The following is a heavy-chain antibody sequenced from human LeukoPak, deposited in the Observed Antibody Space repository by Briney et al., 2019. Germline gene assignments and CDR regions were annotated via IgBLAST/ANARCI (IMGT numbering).Heavy chain of an antibody. D-gene: IGHD4-17*01. CDR2: IYYSGST. J-gene: IGHJ4*02. CDR1: GGSISSYY. CDR3: ARAGYDGDYHFDY. V-gene: IGHV4-59*01. Sequence: KPSETLSLTCTVSGGSISSYYWSWIRQPPGKGLEWIGYIYYSGSTNYNPSLKSRVTISVDTSKNQFSLKLSSVTAADTAVYYCARAGYDGDYHFDYWGQGTLVTVSS.